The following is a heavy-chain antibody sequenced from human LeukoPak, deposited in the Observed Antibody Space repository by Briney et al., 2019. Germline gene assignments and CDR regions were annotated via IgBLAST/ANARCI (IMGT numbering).Heavy chain of an antibody. D-gene: IGHD2-15*01. J-gene: IGHJ2*01. CDR2: ISSSGSYT. CDR3: AREVMVVAATTFWYFDL. V-gene: IGHV3-21*01. Sequence: PGGSLRLSCAASGFTFSSYAMSWVRQAPGKGLEWVSSISSSGSYTYFADSVKGRFTISRGNAKSSLYLQMNSLRAEDTAVYYCAREVMVVAATTFWYFDLWGRGTLVTVSS. CDR1: GFTFSSYA.